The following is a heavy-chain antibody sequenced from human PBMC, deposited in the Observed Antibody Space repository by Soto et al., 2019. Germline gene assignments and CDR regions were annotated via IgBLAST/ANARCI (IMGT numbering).Heavy chain of an antibody. D-gene: IGHD3-3*01. CDR3: ARADGRITIFGVVISSAFDI. J-gene: IGHJ3*02. Sequence: ASVKVSCKASGYTFTSYYMHWVRQAPGQGLEWMGIINPSGGSTSYAQKFQGRVTMTRDTSTSTVYMELSSLRSEDTAVYYCARADGRITIFGVVISSAFDIWGQGTMVTVSS. CDR1: GYTFTSYY. V-gene: IGHV1-46*03. CDR2: INPSGGST.